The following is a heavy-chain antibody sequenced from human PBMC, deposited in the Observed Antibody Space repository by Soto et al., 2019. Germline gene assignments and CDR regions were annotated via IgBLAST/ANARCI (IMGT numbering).Heavy chain of an antibody. V-gene: IGHV3-15*01. J-gene: IGHJ5*02. CDR3: TTVPLDYGSGTDPNT. CDR1: GFTFSNAW. CDR2: IKSKTDGGTT. D-gene: IGHD3-10*01. Sequence: PGGSLRLSCAASGFTFSNAWMSWVRQAPGKGLEWVGRIKSKTDGGTTDYAAPVKGRFTISRDDSKNTLYLQMNSLETEDTAVYYCTTVPLDYGSGTDPNTWGQGTLVTVSS.